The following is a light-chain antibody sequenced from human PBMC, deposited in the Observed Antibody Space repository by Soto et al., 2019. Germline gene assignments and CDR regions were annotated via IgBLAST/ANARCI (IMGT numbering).Light chain of an antibody. J-gene: IGKJ3*01. CDR2: GAS. V-gene: IGKV3-20*01. CDR1: QSVSSDY. CDR3: QQYGSSPIT. Sequence: EIVLTQSPGTLSLSRGDRATLSCRASQSVSSDYLAWYQQKPGQAPRLLIFGASIRATGISDRFGGSGSGTDFTLTISSLEPADFAVYYCQQYGSSPITFGPGTKVDIK.